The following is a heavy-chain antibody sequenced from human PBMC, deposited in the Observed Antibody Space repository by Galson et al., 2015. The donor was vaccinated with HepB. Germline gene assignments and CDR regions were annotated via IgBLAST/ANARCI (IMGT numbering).Heavy chain of an antibody. CDR2: ISPGGAP. CDR1: GFSFISHS. V-gene: IGHV3-48*01. D-gene: IGHD6-25*01. Sequence: SLRLSCAASGFSFISHSMNWVRHSPGKGLEWLAYISPGGAPYYADSARGRFSLSRDNAKKSMYLHMSSLRVEDTGIYYCARNPASYDYYNMDVWGQGTTVTVSS. CDR3: ARNPASYDYYNMDV. J-gene: IGHJ6*02.